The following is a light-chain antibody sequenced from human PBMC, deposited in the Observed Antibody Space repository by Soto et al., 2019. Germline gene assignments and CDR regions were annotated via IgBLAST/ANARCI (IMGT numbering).Light chain of an antibody. Sequence: EIVLTQSPATLSLSPGERATLSCRASQSVSSYLAWYQQKPGQAPRLLIYDASNRATGIPARFSGSGSGTDFTLTISSLEPEEFAVYYGQQRSNWPSTFGGGTKVEIK. CDR1: QSVSSY. V-gene: IGKV3-11*01. CDR3: QQRSNWPST. CDR2: DAS. J-gene: IGKJ4*01.